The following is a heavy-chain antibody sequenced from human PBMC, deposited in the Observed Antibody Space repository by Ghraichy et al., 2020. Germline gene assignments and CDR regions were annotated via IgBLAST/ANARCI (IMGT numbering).Heavy chain of an antibody. V-gene: IGHV1-2*06. CDR3: ARDTVAGTKEYYYYYYYMDV. CDR1: GYTFTGYY. J-gene: IGHJ6*03. CDR2: INPNSGGT. Sequence: ASVKVSCKASGYTFTGYYMHWVRQAPGQGLEWMGRINPNSGGTNYAQKFQGRVTMTRDTSISTAYMELSRLRSDDTAVYYCARDTVAGTKEYYYYYYYMDVWGKGTTVTVSS. D-gene: IGHD6-19*01.